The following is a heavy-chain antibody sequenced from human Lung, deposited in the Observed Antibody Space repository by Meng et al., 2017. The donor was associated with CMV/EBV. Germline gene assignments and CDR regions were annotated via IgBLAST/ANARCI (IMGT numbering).Heavy chain of an antibody. CDR1: GFTFSSYW. D-gene: IGHD3-10*01. CDR2: INSDGSST. J-gene: IGHJ6*02. Sequence: GGSLRLSXAASGFTFSSYWMHWVRQAPGKGLVWVSRINSDGSSTSYADSVKGRFTISRDNAKNTLYLQMNSLRAEDTAVYYCARDLRVRGVKGGSRYYVMDVWGQGTTVTVSS. V-gene: IGHV3-74*01. CDR3: ARDLRVRGVKGGSRYYVMDV.